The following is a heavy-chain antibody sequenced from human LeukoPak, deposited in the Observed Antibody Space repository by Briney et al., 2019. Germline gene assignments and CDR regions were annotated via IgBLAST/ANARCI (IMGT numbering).Heavy chain of an antibody. CDR3: AKALSSSTSCPDV. Sequence: QPGGSLRLSCAASGFTFDDYAMHWVRQAPGKGLEWVSGISWNSGSIGYADSVKGRFTISRDNAKNSLYLRMSSLRAEDMALYYCAKALSSSTSCPDVWGKGTTVIVSS. CDR1: GFTFDDYA. CDR2: ISWNSGSI. J-gene: IGHJ6*04. D-gene: IGHD2-2*01. V-gene: IGHV3-9*03.